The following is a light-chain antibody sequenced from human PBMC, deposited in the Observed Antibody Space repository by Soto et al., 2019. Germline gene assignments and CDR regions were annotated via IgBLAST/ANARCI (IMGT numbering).Light chain of an antibody. CDR1: QNINSW. V-gene: IGKV1-5*03. CDR2: EAS. J-gene: IGKJ1*01. CDR3: QQYNVYSWT. Sequence: DIPMTQPPSTLSASLGDSATLTCRASQNINSWLAWYQQKPGKAPKLLIYEASSLEKGVPARFGGSGSGTEFTLTISSLQPDDFATYYCQQYNVYSWTFGQGTKVDIK.